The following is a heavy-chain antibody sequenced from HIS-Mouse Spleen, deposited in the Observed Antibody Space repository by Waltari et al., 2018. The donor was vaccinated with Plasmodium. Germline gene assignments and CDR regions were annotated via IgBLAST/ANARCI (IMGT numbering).Heavy chain of an antibody. D-gene: IGHD5-18*01. V-gene: IGHV3-30*18. CDR2: ISYDGSNK. Sequence: QVQLVESGGGVVQPGRSLRLSCAASGFTFSSYGMNWVRQAPGKGLEWVAVISYDGSNKYYADSVKGRFTISRDNSKNTLYLQMNSLRAEDTAVYYCAKRGYSYGAFDIWGQGTMVTVSS. J-gene: IGHJ3*02. CDR1: GFTFSSYG. CDR3: AKRGYSYGAFDI.